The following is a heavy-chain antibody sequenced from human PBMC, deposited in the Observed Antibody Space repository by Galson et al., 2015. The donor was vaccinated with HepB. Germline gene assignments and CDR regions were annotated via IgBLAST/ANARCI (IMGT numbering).Heavy chain of an antibody. D-gene: IGHD6-19*01. CDR2: IYYSGST. J-gene: IGHJ4*02. CDR1: GGSISSSSYY. V-gene: IGHV4-39*01. Sequence: TLSLTCTVSGGSISSSSYYWGWIRQPPGKGLEWIGSIYYSGSTYYNPSLKSRVTISVDTSKNQFSLKLSSVTAADTAVYYCARRSSGWYEGEYFDYWGQGTLVTVSS. CDR3: ARRSSGWYEGEYFDY.